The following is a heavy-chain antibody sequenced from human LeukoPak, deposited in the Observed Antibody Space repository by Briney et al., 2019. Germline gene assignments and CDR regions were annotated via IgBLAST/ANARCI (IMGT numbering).Heavy chain of an antibody. CDR3: AKAPQESDYDLENLVCY. Sequence: GGSLRLSCAASGFTFSSYAMSWVRQAPGKGLEWVSAISGSGGSTYYADSVKGRFTISRDNSKNTLYLQMNSLRAEDTAVYYCAKAPQESDYDLENLVCYWGQGTLVTVSS. CDR1: GFTFSSYA. CDR2: ISGSGGST. V-gene: IGHV3-23*01. J-gene: IGHJ4*02. D-gene: IGHD5-12*01.